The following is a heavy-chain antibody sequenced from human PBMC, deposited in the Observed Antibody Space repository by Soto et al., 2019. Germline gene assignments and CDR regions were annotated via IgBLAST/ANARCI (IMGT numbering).Heavy chain of an antibody. CDR1: GFTFSSYS. J-gene: IGHJ4*02. Sequence: PGGSVRLSCAASGFTFSSYSMSWVRQAPGKGLEWVSGFRTGGDDGTTYYADSVKGRFTISRDNSKNTLFLQMNSLRAEDTAIYYCAKKVNSGPGSQYFDYWGQGTLVTAPQ. CDR2: FRTGGDDGTT. V-gene: IGHV3-23*01. CDR3: AKKVNSGPGSQYFDY. D-gene: IGHD3-10*01.